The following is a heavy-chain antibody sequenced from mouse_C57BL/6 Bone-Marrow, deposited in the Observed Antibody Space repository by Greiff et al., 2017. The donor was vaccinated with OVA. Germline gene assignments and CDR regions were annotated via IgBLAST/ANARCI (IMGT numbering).Heavy chain of an antibody. J-gene: IGHJ3*01. CDR2: IDPETGGT. CDR3: TRGYYGSRAWFAY. CDR1: GYTFTDYE. Sequence: VKLMESGAELVRPGASVTLSCKASGYTFTDYEMHWVKQTPVHGLEWIGAIDPETGGTAYNQKFKGKAILTADKSSSTAYMELRSLTSEDSAVDYCTRGYYGSRAWFAYWGQGTLVTVSA. D-gene: IGHD1-1*01. V-gene: IGHV1-15*01.